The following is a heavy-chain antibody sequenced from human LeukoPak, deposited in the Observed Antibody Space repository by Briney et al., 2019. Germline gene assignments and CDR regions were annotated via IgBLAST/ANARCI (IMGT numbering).Heavy chain of an antibody. J-gene: IGHJ4*02. V-gene: IGHV4-59*01. CDR1: GGSISSYY. D-gene: IGHD2-2*01. CDR2: IYYSGST. Sequence: PSETLSLTCTVSGGSISSYYWSWIRQPPGKGLEWIGYIYYSGSTNYNPSLKSRVTISVDTPKNQFSLKLSSVTAADTAVYYCARISAMNYYFDYWGQGTLVTVSS. CDR3: ARISAMNYYFDY.